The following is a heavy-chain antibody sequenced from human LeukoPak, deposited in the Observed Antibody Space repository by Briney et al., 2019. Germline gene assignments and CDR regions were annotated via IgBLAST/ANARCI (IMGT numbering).Heavy chain of an antibody. CDR2: INYSGST. CDR1: GGSISSYY. V-gene: IGHV4-59*01. D-gene: IGHD5/OR15-5a*01. Sequence: SETLSLTCTVSGGSISSYYWSWIRQTPGKRLEWIGNINYSGSTDYNPSLKSRLTISVDTSKNQFSLKLTSLTAADTAVYYCARGVDRYNVLDIWGQETMVTVSS. J-gene: IGHJ3*02. CDR3: ARGVDRYNVLDI.